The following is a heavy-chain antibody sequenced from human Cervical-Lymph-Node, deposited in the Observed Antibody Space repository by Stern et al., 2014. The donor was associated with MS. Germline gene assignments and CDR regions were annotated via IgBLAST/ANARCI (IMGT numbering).Heavy chain of an antibody. D-gene: IGHD5-24*01. V-gene: IGHV4-31*03. CDR3: ARGGRDGYNYHY. CDR2: IYYSGST. J-gene: IGHJ4*02. Sequence: VQLVESGPGLVKPSQTLSLTCTVSGGSISSGGYYWSWIRQHPGQGLEWIGYIYYSGSTYYNPSLKSRVTISVDTSKNQFSLKLSSVTAADTAVYYCARGGRDGYNYHYWGQGTLVTVSS. CDR1: GGSISSGGYY.